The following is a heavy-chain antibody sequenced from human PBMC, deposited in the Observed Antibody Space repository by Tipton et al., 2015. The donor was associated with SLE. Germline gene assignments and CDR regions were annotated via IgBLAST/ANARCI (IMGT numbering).Heavy chain of an antibody. CDR1: GFTVSSNY. Sequence: GSLRLSCAASGFTVSSNYMSWVRQAPGKGLEWVSVIYSGGSTYYADSVKGRFTISRDNSKNTLYLQMNSLRAEDTAVYYCARESGYYPDAFDIWGQGTMVTVSS. D-gene: IGHD3-22*01. V-gene: IGHV3-66*01. J-gene: IGHJ3*02. CDR2: IYSGGST. CDR3: ARESGYYPDAFDI.